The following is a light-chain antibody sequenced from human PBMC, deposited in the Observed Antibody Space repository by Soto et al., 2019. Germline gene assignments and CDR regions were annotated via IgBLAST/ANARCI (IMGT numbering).Light chain of an antibody. J-gene: IGLJ2*01. V-gene: IGLV2-8*01. CDR3: SSYGGNNKFVV. CDR1: SSDVGAYNY. CDR2: EVS. Sequence: QSALTQPASVSGSPGQSITISFTGTSSDVGAYNYVSWYQHRPGKAPQLLIYEVSKRPSGVPDRFFGSKSGNTASLTVSGLQAEDEADYYCSSYGGNNKFVVFGGGTKLTVL.